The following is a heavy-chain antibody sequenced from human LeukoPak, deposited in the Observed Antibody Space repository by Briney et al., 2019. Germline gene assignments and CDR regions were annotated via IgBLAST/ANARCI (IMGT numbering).Heavy chain of an antibody. CDR1: GFTFSSYA. CDR3: AKGTYSGYDVDY. V-gene: IGHV3-23*01. Sequence: GGSLRLSCAASGFTFSSYAMRWVRQAPGKGREWVSAISGSGGSTYYADSVKGRFTISRDNSKNTLYLQMNSLRAEDTAVYYCAKGTYSGYDVDYWGQGTLVTVSS. CDR2: ISGSGGST. D-gene: IGHD5-12*01. J-gene: IGHJ4*02.